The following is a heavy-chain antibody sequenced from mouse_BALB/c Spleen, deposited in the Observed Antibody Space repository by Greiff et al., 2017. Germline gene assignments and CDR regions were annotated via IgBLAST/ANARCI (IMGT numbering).Heavy chain of an antibody. D-gene: IGHD2-4*01. Sequence: EVKVVESGGGLVKPGGSLKLSCAASGFTFSDYYMYWVRQTPEKRLEWVATISDGGSYTYYPDSVKGRFTISRDNAKNNLYLQMSSLKSEDTAMYYCARAYDLDYWGQGTTLTVSS. V-gene: IGHV5-4*02. CDR3: ARAYDLDY. CDR1: GFTFSDYY. J-gene: IGHJ2*01. CDR2: ISDGGSYT.